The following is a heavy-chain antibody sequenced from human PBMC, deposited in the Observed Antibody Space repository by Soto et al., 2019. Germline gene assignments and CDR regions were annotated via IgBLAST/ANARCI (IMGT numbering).Heavy chain of an antibody. CDR3: ARTITMIVGYYFDY. CDR2: IYHSGST. Sequence: SETLSLTCAVSGGSISSGGYSWSWIRQPPGKGLEWIGYIYHSGSTYYNPSLKSRVTISVDRSKNQFSLKLSSVTAADTAVYYCARTITMIVGYYFDYWGQGTLVTVSS. CDR1: GGSISSGGYS. V-gene: IGHV4-30-2*01. D-gene: IGHD3-22*01. J-gene: IGHJ4*02.